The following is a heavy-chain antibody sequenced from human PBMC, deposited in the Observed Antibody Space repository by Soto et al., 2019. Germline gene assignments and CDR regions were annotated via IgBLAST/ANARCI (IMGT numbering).Heavy chain of an antibody. V-gene: IGHV3-23*01. CDR1: GFTFSSYA. CDR3: AKDFRAAPIIWFDP. Sequence: GGSLRLSCAASGFTFSSYAMSWVRQAPGKGLEWVSAISGSGGSTYYADSVKGRFTISRDNSKNTLYLQMNSLRAEDTAVYYSAKDFRAAPIIWFDPWGHGTLVTVSS. J-gene: IGHJ5*02. CDR2: ISGSGGST. D-gene: IGHD6-13*01.